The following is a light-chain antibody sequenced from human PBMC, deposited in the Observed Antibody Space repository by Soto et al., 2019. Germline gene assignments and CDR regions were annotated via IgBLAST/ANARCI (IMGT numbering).Light chain of an antibody. V-gene: IGKV1-33*01. J-gene: IGKJ4*01. Sequence: DIQMTQSPSSLSASVGYRVTITCQASQDISNYLNWYQQKPGKAPKLLIYDASNLETGVPSRFSGSGSGTDFTFTISSLQPEDIATYYCQQYDNLPPDTFGGGTKVDIK. CDR2: DAS. CDR1: QDISNY. CDR3: QQYDNLPPDT.